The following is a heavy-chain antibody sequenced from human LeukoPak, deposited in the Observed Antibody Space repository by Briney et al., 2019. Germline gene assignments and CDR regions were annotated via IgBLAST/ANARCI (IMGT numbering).Heavy chain of an antibody. J-gene: IGHJ6*02. V-gene: IGHV1-69*04. CDR2: IIPILGIA. CDR3: ARGTGENYGMDV. D-gene: IGHD7-27*01. Sequence: SVKVSCKASGGTFISYAISWVRQAPGQGLEWMGRIIPILGIANYAQKFQGRVTITADKSTSTAYMELSSLRSEDTAVYYCARGTGENYGMDVWGQGTTVTVSS. CDR1: GGTFISYA.